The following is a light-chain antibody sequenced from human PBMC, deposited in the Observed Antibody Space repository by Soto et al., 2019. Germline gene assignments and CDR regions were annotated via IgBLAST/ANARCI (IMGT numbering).Light chain of an antibody. J-gene: IGKJ4*01. CDR2: AAS. CDR3: QQPNSFPLT. V-gene: IGKV1-12*01. Sequence: DIQMTKSPSSVSASVGDRVTITCRASQGISSWLAWYQQKPGKAPKFLIYAASSLQSGVPSWFSRSASGTDFTLTISSPQPEELATYYGQQPNSFPLTFGGGIKVEIK. CDR1: QGISSW.